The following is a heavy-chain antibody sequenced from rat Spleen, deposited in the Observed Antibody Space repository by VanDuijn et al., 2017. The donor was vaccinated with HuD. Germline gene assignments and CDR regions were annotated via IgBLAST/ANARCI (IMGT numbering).Heavy chain of an antibody. V-gene: IGHV5S13*01. CDR2: ITAGGGNT. CDR1: GFIFSDYY. D-gene: IGHD4-4*01. Sequence: EVQLVESDGGLVQPGRSLELSCTASGFIFSDYYMAWVRQAPTKGLEWIASITAGGGNTYYRDSVKGRFTISRDNAKNTQYLQMDSLRSEDTATYYCARRGFLSNWYFDFWGPGTMVTVSS. J-gene: IGHJ1*01. CDR3: ARRGFLSNWYFDF.